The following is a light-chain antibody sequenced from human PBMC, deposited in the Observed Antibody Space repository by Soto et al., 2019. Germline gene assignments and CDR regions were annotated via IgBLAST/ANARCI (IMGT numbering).Light chain of an antibody. V-gene: IGLV1-40*01. CDR3: QSYDSSLSGLYV. J-gene: IGLJ1*01. CDR1: SSNIGAGYD. CDR2: GNS. Sequence: QSVLTQPPSVSGAPGQRVTISCTGSSSNIGAGYDVHWYQQLPGTAPKLLIYGNSNRPSGVPDRFSGSKSGTSASLAITGRQAEDEADYCQSYDSSLSGLYVFGTGTKVTVL.